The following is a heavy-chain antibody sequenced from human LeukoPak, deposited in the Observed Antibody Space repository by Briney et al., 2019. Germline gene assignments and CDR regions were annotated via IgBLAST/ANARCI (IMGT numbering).Heavy chain of an antibody. D-gene: IGHD6-13*01. J-gene: IGHJ6*02. CDR2: ISSSSSYI. CDR1: GFTFSSYS. CDR3: AREGSRHYYGMDV. V-gene: IGHV3-21*01. Sequence: GGSLRLSCAASGFTFSSYSMNWVRQAPGKGLEWVSSISSSSSYIYYADSVKGRFTISRDNAKNSLYLQMNGLRAEDTAVYYCAREGSRHYYGMDVWGQGTTVTVSS.